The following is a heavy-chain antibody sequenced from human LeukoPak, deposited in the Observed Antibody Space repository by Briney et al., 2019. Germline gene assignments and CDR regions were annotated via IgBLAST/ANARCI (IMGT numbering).Heavy chain of an antibody. Sequence: GASVKVSCKASGGTFSSYAISWVRQAPGQGLEWMGRIIPILGKANYAQKFQGRVTITADKSTSTAYMELSSLRSEDTAVYYCAGGSLLWFGEPPVVYYYGMDVWGQGTTVTVSS. CDR2: IIPILGKA. CDR3: AGGSLLWFGEPPVVYYYGMDV. V-gene: IGHV1-69*04. D-gene: IGHD3-10*01. J-gene: IGHJ6*02. CDR1: GGTFSSYA.